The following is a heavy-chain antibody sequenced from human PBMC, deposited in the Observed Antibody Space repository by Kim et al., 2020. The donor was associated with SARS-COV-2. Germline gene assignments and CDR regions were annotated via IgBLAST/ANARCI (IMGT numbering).Heavy chain of an antibody. CDR2: IIPILGKT. J-gene: IGHJ4*01. CDR1: GDKFNTYE. CDR3: ATFSAYF. V-gene: IGHV1-69*04. Sequence: SVNVSCKASGDKFNTYEINWVRQAPGQGLEWMGSIIPILGKTNFAQKFQDRITLSADKSTTTVYLEVSRLRSEDTAVIYWATFSAYF.